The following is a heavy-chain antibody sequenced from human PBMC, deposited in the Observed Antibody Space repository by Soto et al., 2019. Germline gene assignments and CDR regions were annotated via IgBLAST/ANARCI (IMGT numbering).Heavy chain of an antibody. J-gene: IGHJ4*02. CDR2: ISSAGNT. CDR3: AKQVRDGTSSPYIFDY. Sequence: PGGSLRLSCAASGFTFSNYAMSWVRQAPGKGLEWVSAISSAGNTYYADSVKGRFTISRDNSKNTLPLQMNSLRVEDTAVYYCAKQVRDGTSSPYIFDYWGQGTLVTVSS. CDR1: GFTFSNYA. D-gene: IGHD6-6*01. V-gene: IGHV3-23*01.